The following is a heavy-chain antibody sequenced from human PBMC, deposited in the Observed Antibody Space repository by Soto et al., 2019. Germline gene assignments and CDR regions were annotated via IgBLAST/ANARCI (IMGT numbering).Heavy chain of an antibody. D-gene: IGHD3-16*01. CDR3: TLGSYMIKIIVRFDC. CDR1: GFIFSNAW. CDR2: VKSKTDGGTT. J-gene: IGHJ4*01. Sequence: GGSLRLSCAASGFIFSNAWINWVRQAPGKGLEWVGRVKSKTDGGTTDFAAPVKGRFAISRDDSKNMVYLEMNSLKTKDTAIFCCTLGSYMIKIIVRFDCWGHGALV. V-gene: IGHV3-15*07.